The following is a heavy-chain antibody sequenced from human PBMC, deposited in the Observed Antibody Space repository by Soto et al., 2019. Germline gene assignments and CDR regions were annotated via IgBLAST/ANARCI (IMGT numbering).Heavy chain of an antibody. D-gene: IGHD6-19*01. CDR2: NSSESNYI. CDR1: GFTFNDYT. CDR3: AKHIAVDGSGYFDY. J-gene: IGHJ4*02. Sequence: GGSLRLSCAASGFTFNDYTMNWVRQAPGKGLEWVSSNSSESNYIYYADSLQGRFTISRDNAKNSLYLQMNSLRAEDTALYYCAKHIAVDGSGYFDYWGQGTLVTVSS. V-gene: IGHV3-21*04.